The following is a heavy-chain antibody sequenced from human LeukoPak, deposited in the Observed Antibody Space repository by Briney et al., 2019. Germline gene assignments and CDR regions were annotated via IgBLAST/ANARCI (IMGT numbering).Heavy chain of an antibody. CDR1: GFTFSSYA. CDR3: ARTGGEDYGFWSGYYTGRAFDI. CDR2: ISYDGSNK. Sequence: GGSLRLSCAASGFTFSSYAMHWVRQAPGKGLEWVAVISYDGSNKYYADSVKGRFTISRDNSKNTLYLQMNSLRAEDTAVYYCARTGGEDYGFWSGYYTGRAFDIWGQGTMVTVSS. J-gene: IGHJ3*02. D-gene: IGHD3-3*01. V-gene: IGHV3-30*04.